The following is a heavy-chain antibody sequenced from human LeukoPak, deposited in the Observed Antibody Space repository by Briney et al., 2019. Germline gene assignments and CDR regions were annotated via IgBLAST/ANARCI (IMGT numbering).Heavy chain of an antibody. D-gene: IGHD6-13*01. V-gene: IGHV4-4*07. CDR2: IYTSGST. CDR1: GGSISSYY. Sequence: SETLSLTCTVSGGSISSYYWSWIRQPAGKGLEWIGRIYTSGSTNYNPSLKGRVTMSVDTSKNQFSLKLSSVTTADTAVYYCARGESIAAAGYYYYYYMDVWGKGTTVTVSS. J-gene: IGHJ6*03. CDR3: ARGESIAAAGYYYYYYMDV.